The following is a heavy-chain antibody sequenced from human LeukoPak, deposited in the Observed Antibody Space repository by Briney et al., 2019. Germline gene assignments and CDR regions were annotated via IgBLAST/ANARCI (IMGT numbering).Heavy chain of an antibody. D-gene: IGHD6-6*01. V-gene: IGHV3-30*18. Sequence: GRSLRLSCAASGFTFSSYGMHWVRQAPRKGLEWVAVISYDGSSKYYTDSVKGRFTISRDNSKSTLYLQMNSLRAEDSAVYYCAKDLRSSGGYYFDYWGQGTLVTVSS. J-gene: IGHJ4*02. CDR2: ISYDGSSK. CDR3: AKDLRSSGGYYFDY. CDR1: GFTFSSYG.